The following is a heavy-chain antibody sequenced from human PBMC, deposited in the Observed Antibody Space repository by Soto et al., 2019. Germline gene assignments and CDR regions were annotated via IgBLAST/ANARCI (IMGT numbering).Heavy chain of an antibody. CDR1: GYTFTNYA. CDR3: ARDPPAAGPNFDY. V-gene: IGHV1-3*01. CDR2: INAGNGNT. J-gene: IGHJ4*02. Sequence: ASVKVSCKASGYTFTNYAMHWVRQAPGQRLEWMGWINAGNGNTKYSQKFQGRVTITRDTSASTAYMELSSLRSEDTAVYYCARDPPAAGPNFDYWGQGTLVTVSS. D-gene: IGHD6-13*01.